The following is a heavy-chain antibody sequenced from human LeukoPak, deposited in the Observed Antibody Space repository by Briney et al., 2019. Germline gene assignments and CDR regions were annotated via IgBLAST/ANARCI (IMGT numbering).Heavy chain of an antibody. Sequence: GGSLRLSCAASGFTFSSYSMNWVRQAPGKGLEWVSSISSSSSYIYYADSVKGRFTISRDNAKNSLYLQMNSLRAEDTAVYYCARDSVGATHDAFDIWGQGTMVTVSS. CDR3: ARDSVGATHDAFDI. V-gene: IGHV3-21*01. CDR2: ISSSSSYI. D-gene: IGHD1-26*01. CDR1: GFTFSSYS. J-gene: IGHJ3*02.